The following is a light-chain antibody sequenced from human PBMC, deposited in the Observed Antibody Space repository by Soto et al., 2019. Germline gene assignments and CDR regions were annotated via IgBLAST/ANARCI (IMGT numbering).Light chain of an antibody. V-gene: IGKV3-11*01. CDR1: QSVSSY. J-gene: IGKJ3*01. CDR3: QQRSNWPPA. Sequence: EIVLTLSPAALSLSPRERATISCRASQSVSSYLAWYQQKPGQAPRLLIYDASNRATGIPARFSGSGSGTDFTLTISSLEPEDFAVYYCQQRSNWPPAFGPGTNVDIK. CDR2: DAS.